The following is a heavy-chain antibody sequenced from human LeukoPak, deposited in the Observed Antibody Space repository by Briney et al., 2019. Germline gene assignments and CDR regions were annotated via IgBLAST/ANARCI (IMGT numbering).Heavy chain of an antibody. CDR1: GFTFSDSY. CDR3: ARGPAANSGNYYAGDY. CDR2: ISGSGHDI. Sequence: GGSLRLSCAASGFTFSDSYMTWVRQAPGKGVEWVAYISGSGHDINYSESAKGRFTISRDNAKNSLYLQMNSLKSEDSAAYYCARGPAANSGNYYAGDYWGQGTLVTVSS. D-gene: IGHD1-26*01. J-gene: IGHJ4*02. V-gene: IGHV3-11*06.